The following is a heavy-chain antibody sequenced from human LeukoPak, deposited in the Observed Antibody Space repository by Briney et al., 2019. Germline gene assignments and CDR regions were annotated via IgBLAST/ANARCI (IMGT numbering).Heavy chain of an antibody. D-gene: IGHD2-2*01. CDR2: IYYSGST. CDR1: GGSISSYY. Sequence: PSETLSLTCTVSGGSISSYYWSWIRQPPGKGLEWIGYIYYSGSTNYNPSLKSRVTISVDTSKNQFSLKLSSVTAADTAVYYCARRGCSSTSCYDYYGMDVWGKGTTVTVSS. V-gene: IGHV4-59*01. CDR3: ARRGCSSTSCYDYYGMDV. J-gene: IGHJ6*04.